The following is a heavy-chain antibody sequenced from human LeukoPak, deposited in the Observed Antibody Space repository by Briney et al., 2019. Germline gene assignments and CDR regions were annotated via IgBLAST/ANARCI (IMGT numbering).Heavy chain of an antibody. V-gene: IGHV4-34*01. D-gene: IGHD3-10*01. CDR3: ARDLGYYYGSGSYYNGDAFDI. CDR1: GGSFSGYY. CDR2: INHSGST. J-gene: IGHJ3*02. Sequence: SETLSLTCAVYGGSFSGYYWSWIRQPPGKGLEWIGEINHSGSTNYNPSLKSRVTISVDTSKNQFSLKLSSVTAADTAVYYCARDLGYYYGSGSYYNGDAFDIWGQGTMVTVSS.